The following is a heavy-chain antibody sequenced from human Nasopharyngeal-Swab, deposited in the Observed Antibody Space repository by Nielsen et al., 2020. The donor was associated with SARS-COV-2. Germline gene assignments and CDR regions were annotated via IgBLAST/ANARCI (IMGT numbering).Heavy chain of an antibody. D-gene: IGHD5-18*01. CDR3: ARETRTWIQLWSHAFDI. Sequence: GGSLRLSCAASGFTFSIYRMSWVRQAPGKGLEWVANIKQDGSEKNYVDSVKGRFTISRDNAKNSLYLQMNSLRAEDTAVYYCARETRTWIQLWSHAFDIWGQGTMVTVSS. CDR1: GFTFSIYR. CDR2: IKQDGSEK. V-gene: IGHV3-7*01. J-gene: IGHJ3*02.